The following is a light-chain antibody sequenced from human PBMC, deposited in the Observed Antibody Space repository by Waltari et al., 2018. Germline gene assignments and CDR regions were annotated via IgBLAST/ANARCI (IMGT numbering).Light chain of an antibody. J-gene: IGLJ3*02. CDR1: SSDVGYYNY. V-gene: IGLV2-14*01. CDR2: EVT. Sequence: QSALTQPASVSGSPVQSIPIPCTGTSSDVGYYNYVSWSQQHPSKAPKLMIYEVTNRPSGVSSRFSGSKSGNTASLTISGLQAEDEADYYCSSYTISSTLEGVFGGGTKLTVL. CDR3: SSYTISSTLEGV.